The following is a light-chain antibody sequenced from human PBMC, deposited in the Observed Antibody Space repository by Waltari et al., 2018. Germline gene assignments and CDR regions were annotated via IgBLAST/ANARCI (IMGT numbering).Light chain of an antibody. CDR2: SAS. CDR1: HILTERY. Sequence: RASHILTERYLAWDRQKPGQAPRPLIFSASSSAAGIRDRFSCSGTGTDFTLTIRRRKPEDFAVYFCQQYGSSVLYTFGQGTKLEIK. J-gene: IGKJ2*01. CDR3: QQYGSSVLYT. V-gene: IGKV3-20*01.